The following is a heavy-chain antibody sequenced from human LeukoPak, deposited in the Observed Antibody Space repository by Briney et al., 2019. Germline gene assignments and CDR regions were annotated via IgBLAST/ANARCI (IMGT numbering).Heavy chain of an antibody. V-gene: IGHV4-34*01. D-gene: IGHD5-24*01. CDR2: INHSGST. J-gene: IGHJ5*02. CDR3: ARVPRTRWLQLSGNWFDP. CDR1: GGSFSGYY. Sequence: PSETLSLTCAVYGGSFSGYYWSWIRQPPGKGLEWIGEINHSGSTNYNPSLKSRVTISVDTSKNQFSLKLSSVTAADTAVYYCARVPRTRWLQLSGNWFDPWGQGTLVTVSS.